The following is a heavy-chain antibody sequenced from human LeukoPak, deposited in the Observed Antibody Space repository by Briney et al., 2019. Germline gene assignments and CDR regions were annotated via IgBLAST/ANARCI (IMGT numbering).Heavy chain of an antibody. CDR1: GGTFSSYA. V-gene: IGHV1-69*13. Sequence: GASVKVSCKASGGTFSSYAISWVRQAPGQGLEWMGGIIPIFGTANYAQKFQGRVTITADESTSTAYMELGSLRSEDTAVYYCARDEDAIVSTLGYFQHWGQGTLVTISS. CDR2: IIPIFGTA. J-gene: IGHJ1*01. CDR3: ARDEDAIVSTLGYFQH. D-gene: IGHD5/OR15-5a*01.